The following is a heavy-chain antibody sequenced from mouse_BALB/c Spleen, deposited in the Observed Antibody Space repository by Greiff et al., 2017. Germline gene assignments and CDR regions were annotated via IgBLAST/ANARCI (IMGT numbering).Heavy chain of an antibody. V-gene: IGHV3-8*02. D-gene: IGHD1-1*01. Sequence: EVKVVESGPSLVKPSQTLSLTCSVTGDSITSGYWNWIRKFPGNKLEYMGYISYSGSTYYNPSLKSRISITRDTSKNQYYLQLNSVTTEDTATYYCARFATEAWFAYWGQGTLVTVSA. CDR1: GDSITSGY. J-gene: IGHJ3*01. CDR2: ISYSGST. CDR3: ARFATEAWFAY.